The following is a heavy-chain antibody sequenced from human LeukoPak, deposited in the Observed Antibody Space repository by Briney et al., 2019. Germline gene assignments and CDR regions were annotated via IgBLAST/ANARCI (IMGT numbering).Heavy chain of an antibody. D-gene: IGHD2-2*01. J-gene: IGHJ5*02. CDR3: ARDPLNRYCSSTSCAAPWFDP. V-gene: IGHV1-18*01. Sequence: VASVKVSCKASGYTFTSYGISWVRQAPGQGLEWMGWISAYNGNTNYAQKLQGRVTMATETSTSTAYMELRSLRSDDTAVYYCARDPLNRYCSSTSCAAPWFDPWGQGTLVTVSS. CDR2: ISAYNGNT. CDR1: GYTFTSYG.